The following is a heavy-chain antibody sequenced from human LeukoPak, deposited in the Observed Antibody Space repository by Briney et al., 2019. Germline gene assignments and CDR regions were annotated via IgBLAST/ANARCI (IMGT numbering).Heavy chain of an antibody. CDR2: IYTSGST. V-gene: IGHV4-61*02. CDR1: GGSISRGSYY. CDR3: ARSRVGLFQH. J-gene: IGHJ1*01. Sequence: DPSQTLSLTCTVSGGSISRGSYYWSWIRQPAGKGLEWIGRIYTSGSTNYNPSLKSRVTISVDTSKNQFSLKLSSVTAADTAVYYCARSRVGLFQHWGQGTLVTISS. D-gene: IGHD1-26*01.